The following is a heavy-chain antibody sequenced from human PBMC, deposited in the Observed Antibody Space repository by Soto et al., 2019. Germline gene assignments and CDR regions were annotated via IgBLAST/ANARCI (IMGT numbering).Heavy chain of an antibody. CDR1: GASISNSY. D-gene: IGHD3-16*01. J-gene: IGHJ4*02. CDR3: ARFSAFTNTYTTFYYFDF. CDR2: IFYSGST. Sequence: PSETLSLTCTVSGASISNSYWSWIRQPPGKGLEWIGYIFYSGSTNYNPSLKSRLTILLDTSKNQFSLKLRSVTAADTAVYYCARFSAFTNTYTTFYYFDFWGQGTMVTVYS. V-gene: IGHV4-59*01.